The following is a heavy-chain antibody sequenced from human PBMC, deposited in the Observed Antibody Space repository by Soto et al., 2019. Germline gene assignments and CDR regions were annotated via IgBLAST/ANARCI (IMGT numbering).Heavy chain of an antibody. CDR2: IYHSGST. Sequence: SETLSLTCAVSGGSISSGGYSWIWIRHPPGKGLEWIGYIYHSGSTYYNPSLKSRVTISVDRSKNQFSLKLSSVTAADTAVYYCARARRETFDPWGQGTLVTVSS. CDR3: ARARRETFDP. CDR1: GGSISSGGYS. V-gene: IGHV4-30-2*01. D-gene: IGHD1-26*01. J-gene: IGHJ5*02.